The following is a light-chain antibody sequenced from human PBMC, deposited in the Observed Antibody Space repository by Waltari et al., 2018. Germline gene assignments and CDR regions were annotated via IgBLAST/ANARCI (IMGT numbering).Light chain of an antibody. CDR3: CSYAGSSAPRV. J-gene: IGLJ3*02. CDR1: SSDVGNYNL. V-gene: IGLV2-23*01. Sequence: QSALTQPAFVSGSPGQSITISCTGPSSDVGNYNLVSWYQQHPGKAPKLMIYEGNKLPSGFSNRFSGSKSGNMASLTISGLQAEDEADYYCCSYAGSSAPRVFGGGTKLTVL. CDR2: EGN.